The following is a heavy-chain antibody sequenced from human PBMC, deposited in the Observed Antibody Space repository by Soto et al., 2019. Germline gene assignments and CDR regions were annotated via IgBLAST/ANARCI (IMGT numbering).Heavy chain of an antibody. CDR1: GGSISGSNG. D-gene: IGHD4-17*01. J-gene: IGHJ6*02. V-gene: IGHV4-4*02. CDR3: ARDRYGDYDGMDV. Sequence: QVQLQESGPGLVKPSGTLSLTCSVSGGSISGSNGWSWVRQPPGKGLEWIGEIYHSGNTNYNPPLKSRVTILVDKFKNHFFLKLSSVTAADTAVYYCARDRYGDYDGMDVWGQGTTVTVSS. CDR2: IYHSGNT.